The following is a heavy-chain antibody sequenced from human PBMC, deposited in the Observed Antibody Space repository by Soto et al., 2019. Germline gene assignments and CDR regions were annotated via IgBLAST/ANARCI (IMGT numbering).Heavy chain of an antibody. V-gene: IGHV3-30*18. CDR2: ISYDGSNK. CDR3: AKDWTGTSCLDY. Sequence: QVQLVESGGGVVQPGRSLRLSCAASGFTFSSYGMHWVRQAPGKGLEWVAVISYDGSNKYYADSVKGRFTISRDNSKNTLYLQMNSLRAEDTAVYYCAKDWTGTSCLDYWGQGTLVTVSS. CDR1: GFTFSSYG. D-gene: IGHD2-2*01. J-gene: IGHJ4*02.